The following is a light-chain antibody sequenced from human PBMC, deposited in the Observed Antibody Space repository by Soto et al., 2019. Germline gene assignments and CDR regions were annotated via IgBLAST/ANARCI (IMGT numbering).Light chain of an antibody. Sequence: QLVLTQPSSHSASPGASVGLTYMLRSGFSVGDFCIRWYQQKPGNPPRYLLYYHSDSNKGQGSGVPGRFSGSNDALANAGLLRFSVLQPEDEDDYYCDTWHSNSKTLWVFGGGTKLTVL. CDR1: SGFSVGDFC. CDR2: YHSDSNK. CDR3: DTWHSNSKTLWV. J-gene: IGLJ2*01. V-gene: IGLV5-52*01.